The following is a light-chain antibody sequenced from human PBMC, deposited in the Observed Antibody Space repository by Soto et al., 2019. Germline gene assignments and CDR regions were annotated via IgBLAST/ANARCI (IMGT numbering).Light chain of an antibody. CDR3: SSYRSSNTLAE. CDR2: EVT. V-gene: IGLV2-14*01. Sequence: QSALTQPASVSGSPGQSITISCTGTSSDVGGYNYVSWYQQHPGKAPKLMIYEVTNRPSGVSNRFSGSKSGNTASLTISGLQAEEEADYYCSSYRSSNTLAEFGGGTKLTVL. J-gene: IGLJ2*01. CDR1: SSDVGGYNY.